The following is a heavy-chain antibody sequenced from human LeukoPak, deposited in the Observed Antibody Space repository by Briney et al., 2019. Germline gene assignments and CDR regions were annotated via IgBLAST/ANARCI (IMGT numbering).Heavy chain of an antibody. CDR3: ARGEASSSSSWFDP. J-gene: IGHJ5*02. CDR1: GGSFSGYY. D-gene: IGHD6-6*01. Sequence: SETLSLTCAVYGGSFSGYYWSWIRQPPGKGLEWIGEINHSGSTNYNPSLKSRVTISVDTSKNQFSLKLSSVTAADTAVYYCARGEASSSSSWFDPWGQGTLVTVSS. V-gene: IGHV4-34*01. CDR2: INHSGST.